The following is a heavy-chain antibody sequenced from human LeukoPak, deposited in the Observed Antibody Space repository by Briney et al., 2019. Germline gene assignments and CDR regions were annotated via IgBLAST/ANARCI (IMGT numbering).Heavy chain of an antibody. J-gene: IGHJ4*02. V-gene: IGHV1-18*01. Sequence: ASVKVSCKASGYTFTSYGISWVRQAPGQGLEWMGWISAYNGNTNYAQKLQGRVTMTTDTSTSTAYMELRSLRSDDTAVYYCARDRGYYDSSGYPLYDYWGQGTLVTVSS. CDR3: ARDRGYYDSSGYPLYDY. CDR1: GYTFTSYG. D-gene: IGHD3-22*01. CDR2: ISAYNGNT.